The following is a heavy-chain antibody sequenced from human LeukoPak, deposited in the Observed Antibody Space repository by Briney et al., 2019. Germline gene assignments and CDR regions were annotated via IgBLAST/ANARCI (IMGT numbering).Heavy chain of an antibody. D-gene: IGHD3-9*01. CDR3: ARGRLRYFDWLCDAFDI. V-gene: IGHV4-34*01. CDR1: GGSFSGYY. CDR2: INHSEST. Sequence: SETLSLTCAVYGGSFSGYYWSWIRQPPGKGLEWIGEINHSESTNYNPSLKSRVTISVDTSKNQFSLKLSSVTAADTAVYYCARGRLRYFDWLCDAFDIWGQGTMVTVSS. J-gene: IGHJ3*02.